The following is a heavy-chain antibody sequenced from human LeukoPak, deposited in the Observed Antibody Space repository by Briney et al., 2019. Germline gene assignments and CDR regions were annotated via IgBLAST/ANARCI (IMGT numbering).Heavy chain of an antibody. V-gene: IGHV1-2*02. CDR2: VNSNIGDT. Sequence: GASVKVSCKASGYSFTGYYIHWVRQAPGQGLEWMGWVNSNIGDTYYAQKFRGRLAITRDKSITTVHMELSSLRSNDTAVYYRARDVLGYDSSASDWGQGTLVTVSS. CDR1: GYSFTGYY. D-gene: IGHD3-22*01. J-gene: IGHJ4*02. CDR3: ARDVLGYDSSASD.